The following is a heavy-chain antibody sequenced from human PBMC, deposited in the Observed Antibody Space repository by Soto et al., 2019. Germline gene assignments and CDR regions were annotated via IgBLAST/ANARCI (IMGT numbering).Heavy chain of an antibody. CDR2: LYYSGST. V-gene: IGHV4-59*01. CDR3: ARGGFRGYESNWSDP. J-gene: IGHJ5*02. Sequence: PSETLSLTCTASGGSISSYYWSWIRQPPGKGLEWIGYLYYSGSTNYNPSRKSRVTISVDTSKNQFSLKLSSVTAADTAVYYCARGGFRGYESNWSDPWGQGTLVTVSS. CDR1: GGSISSYY. D-gene: IGHD5-18*01.